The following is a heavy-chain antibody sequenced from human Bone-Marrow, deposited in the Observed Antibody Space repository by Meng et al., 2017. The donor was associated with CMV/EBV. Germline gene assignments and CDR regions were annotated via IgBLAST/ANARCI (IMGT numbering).Heavy chain of an antibody. Sequence: GGSLRLSCAASGFTFSSYGMHWVRQAPGKGLERVAVIWYDGSNKYYADSVKGRFTISRDNSKNTLYLQMNSLRAEDTAVYYCAILAGTPQDFDYWGQGTLVTVSS. D-gene: IGHD6-13*01. V-gene: IGHV3-33*01. CDR2: IWYDGSNK. CDR1: GFTFSSYG. CDR3: AILAGTPQDFDY. J-gene: IGHJ4*02.